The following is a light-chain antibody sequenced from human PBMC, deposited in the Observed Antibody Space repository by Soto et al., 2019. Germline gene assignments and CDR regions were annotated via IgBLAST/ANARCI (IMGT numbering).Light chain of an antibody. CDR3: QQSYSTPRWT. CDR1: QVITND. V-gene: IGKV1-39*01. CDR2: AAS. J-gene: IGKJ1*01. Sequence: QMTHSPSSLSASVGDRLSITCRARQVITNDLGWYQQKPGKAPKRLIYAASSLQSGVPSRFSGSGSGTDFTLTISSLQPEDFATYYCQQSYSTPRWTFGQGTKVDIK.